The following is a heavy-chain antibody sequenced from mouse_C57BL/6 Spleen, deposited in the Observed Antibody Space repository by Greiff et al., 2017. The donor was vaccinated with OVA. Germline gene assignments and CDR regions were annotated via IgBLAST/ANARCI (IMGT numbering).Heavy chain of an antibody. D-gene: IGHD1-1*01. Sequence: DVMLVESGEGLVKPGGSLKLSCAASGFTFSSYAMSWVRQTPEKRLEWVAYISSGGDYIYYADTVKGRFTISRDNARNTLYLQMSSLKSEDTAMYYCTRERFITTVVDWYFDVWGTGTTVTVSS. CDR3: TRERFITTVVDWYFDV. CDR1: GFTFSSYA. J-gene: IGHJ1*03. CDR2: ISSGGDYI. V-gene: IGHV5-9-1*02.